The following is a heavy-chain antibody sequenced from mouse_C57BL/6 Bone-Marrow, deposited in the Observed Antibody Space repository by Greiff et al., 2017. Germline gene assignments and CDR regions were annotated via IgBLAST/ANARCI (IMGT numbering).Heavy chain of an antibody. J-gene: IGHJ1*03. D-gene: IGHD1-1*01. Sequence: EVQLQQSGAELVRPGASVKLSCTASGFNIKDYYMHWVKQRPEQGLEWIGRIDPEDGDTEYAPKFQGKATMTADTTSNTAYLPLSSLTSEDTAVYYCTITTVVYWYFDVWGTGTTVTVSS. CDR2: IDPEDGDT. CDR3: TITTVVYWYFDV. V-gene: IGHV14-1*01. CDR1: GFNIKDYY.